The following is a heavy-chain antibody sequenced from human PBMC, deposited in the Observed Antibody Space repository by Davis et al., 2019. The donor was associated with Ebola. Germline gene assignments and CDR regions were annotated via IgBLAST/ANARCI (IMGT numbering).Heavy chain of an antibody. D-gene: IGHD3-10*01. CDR1: GFTFSSYG. Sequence: GESLKISCAASGFTFSSYGMHWVRQAPGKGLEWVAVIWYDGSNKYYADSVKGRFTISRDNSKNTLYLQMNSLRAEDTAVYYCAREVRGVIIFDYWGQGTLVTVSS. J-gene: IGHJ4*02. V-gene: IGHV3-33*01. CDR2: IWYDGSNK. CDR3: AREVRGVIIFDY.